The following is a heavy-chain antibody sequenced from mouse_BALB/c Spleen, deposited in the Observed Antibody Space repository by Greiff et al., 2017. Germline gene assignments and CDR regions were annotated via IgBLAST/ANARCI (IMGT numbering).Heavy chain of an antibody. V-gene: IGHV2-2*02. CDR2: IWSGGST. CDR3: ARRCVTTATGAMDY. D-gene: IGHD1-2*01. J-gene: IGHJ4*01. Sequence: VQLVESGPGLVQPSQSLSITCTVSGFSLTSYGVHWVRQSPGKGLEWLGVIWSGGSTDYNAAFISRLSISKDNSKSQVFFKMNSLQANDTAIYYCARRCVTTATGAMDYWGQGTSVTVSS. CDR1: GFSLTSYG.